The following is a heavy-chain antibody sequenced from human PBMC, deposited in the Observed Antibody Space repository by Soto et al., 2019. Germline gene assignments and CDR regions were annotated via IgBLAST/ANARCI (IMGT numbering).Heavy chain of an antibody. J-gene: IGHJ5*02. D-gene: IGHD6-19*01. CDR1: SAALSSGGYF. V-gene: IGHV4-61*08. Sequence: SETLSLTCTVSSAALSSGGYFYTWVRQPPGKGLEWLGYIYYSGGTNYNPSLKSRVTISLDKSKSQFSLRLISVTAADTAVYYCTREQSDDNYFDPWGQGTLVTVSS. CDR3: TREQSDDNYFDP. CDR2: IYYSGGT.